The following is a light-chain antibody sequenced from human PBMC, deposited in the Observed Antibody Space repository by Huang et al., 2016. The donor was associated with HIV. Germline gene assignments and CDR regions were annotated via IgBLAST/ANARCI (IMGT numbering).Light chain of an antibody. CDR3: QQYYNWPPRYT. J-gene: IGKJ2*01. V-gene: IGKV3-15*01. CDR2: AAS. CDR1: QSVDSN. Sequence: EIVMTQSPATLSVSPGERATLSCRASQSVDSNLAWYQLKPDEAPRLVIYAASTRATGIPPRFSGSGSGTEVTLTITSLQSEDFAVYCCQQYYNWPPRYTFGQGTKLEIK.